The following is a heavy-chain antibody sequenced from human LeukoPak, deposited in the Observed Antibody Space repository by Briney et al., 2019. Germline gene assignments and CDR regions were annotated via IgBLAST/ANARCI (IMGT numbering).Heavy chain of an antibody. CDR2: ISYDGSNK. V-gene: IGHV3-30-3*01. J-gene: IGHJ1*01. Sequence: GGSLRLSCAASGFTFSSYAMHWVRQAPGKGLEWVAVISYDGSNKYYADSVKGRFTISRDNSKNTLYLQMYSLRAEDTAVYYCASRGYDSSGYYSEYFQHWGQGTLVTVSS. CDR1: GFTFSSYA. CDR3: ASRGYDSSGYYSEYFQH. D-gene: IGHD3-22*01.